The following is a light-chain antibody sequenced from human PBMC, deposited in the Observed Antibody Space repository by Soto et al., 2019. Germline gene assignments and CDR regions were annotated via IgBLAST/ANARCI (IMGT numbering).Light chain of an antibody. V-gene: IGKV3-20*01. CDR3: QQYGSSPVT. Sequence: EIVLTQSPGTLSLSPGERATLSCRASQSVSSSYLAWYQQKPGQAPRLLIYGASSTATGIPDRFSGSGSGTDFTLTISRLEPEDFAVYYCQQYGSSPVTFGQGTKLEIK. CDR1: QSVSSSY. CDR2: GAS. J-gene: IGKJ2*01.